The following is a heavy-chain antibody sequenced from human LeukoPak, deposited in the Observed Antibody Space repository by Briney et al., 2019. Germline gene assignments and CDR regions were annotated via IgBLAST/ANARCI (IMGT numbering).Heavy chain of an antibody. CDR1: GFTFSTYS. CDR3: AREGQQQDFDY. CDR2: LSSSSSHI. D-gene: IGHD6-13*01. Sequence: KSGGSLRLSCAASGFTFSTYSMNWVRQAPGKGLEWVSSLSSSSSHIYYADSVKGRFTNSRDNAKNSLYLQMNSLRAEDTAVYYCAREGQQQDFDYWGQGTLVTVSS. J-gene: IGHJ4*02. V-gene: IGHV3-21*01.